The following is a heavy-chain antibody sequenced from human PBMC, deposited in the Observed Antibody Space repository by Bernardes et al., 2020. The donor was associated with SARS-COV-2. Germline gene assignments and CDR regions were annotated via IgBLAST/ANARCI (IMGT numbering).Heavy chain of an antibody. CDR1: GFTFSSYS. J-gene: IGHJ6*02. Sequence: GGSLRLSCAASGFTFSSYSMNWVRQAPGTGLEWVSSISSSSSYIYYADSVKGRFTISRDNAKNSLYLQMNSLRAEDTAVYYCARDRDSSSWYYYYYGMDDWGQGTTVTVSS. CDR2: ISSSSSYI. D-gene: IGHD6-13*01. CDR3: ARDRDSSSWYYYYYGMDD. V-gene: IGHV3-21*01.